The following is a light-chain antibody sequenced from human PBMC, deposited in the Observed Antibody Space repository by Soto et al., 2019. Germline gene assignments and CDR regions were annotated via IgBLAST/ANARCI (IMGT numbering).Light chain of an antibody. CDR3: QQYYSTPPT. CDR1: QSVLYSSNNKNY. V-gene: IGKV4-1*01. Sequence: DIVMTQSPDSLPVSLGERATINCKSSQSVLYSSNNKNYLAWYQQKPGQPPKLLIYWASARESGVPDRFSGSGSGTDFTLTISSLQAEDEAVYYCQQYYSTPPTFGQGTRLEIK. J-gene: IGKJ5*01. CDR2: WAS.